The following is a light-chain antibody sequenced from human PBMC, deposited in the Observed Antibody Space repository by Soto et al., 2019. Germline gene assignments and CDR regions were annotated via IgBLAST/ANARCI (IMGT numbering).Light chain of an antibody. Sequence: SSELTQPPSVSVSPGQTVSIACSGDKLGDQYVSWYQVKPGQSPVVVIYEDRKRPSAIPGRFTGSNSGNTATLIISGTQPMDEADYYCQAWDTSSAWLFGGGTKLTVL. J-gene: IGLJ2*01. CDR2: EDR. V-gene: IGLV3-1*01. CDR1: KLGDQY. CDR3: QAWDTSSAWL.